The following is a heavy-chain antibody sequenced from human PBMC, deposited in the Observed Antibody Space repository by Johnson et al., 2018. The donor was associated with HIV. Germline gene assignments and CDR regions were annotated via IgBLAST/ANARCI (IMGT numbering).Heavy chain of an antibody. V-gene: IGHV3-13*01. D-gene: IGHD6-13*01. Sequence: VQLVESGGGLVQPGGSLRLSCAASGFTFSSYDMHWVRQATGKGLEWVSAIGTAGDTYYPGSVKGRFTISRENAKNSLYLQMNSLRAGDTAVYYCTTYSIIHAFDIWGQGTMVTVSS. J-gene: IGHJ3*02. CDR3: TTYSIIHAFDI. CDR2: IGTAGDT. CDR1: GFTFSSYD.